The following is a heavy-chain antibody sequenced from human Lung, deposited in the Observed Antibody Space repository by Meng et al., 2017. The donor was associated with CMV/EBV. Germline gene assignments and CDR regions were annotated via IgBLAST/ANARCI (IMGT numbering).Heavy chain of an antibody. D-gene: IGHD4-17*01. CDR1: GYTFTSYG. V-gene: IGHV1-18*01. CDR2: ISAYNGNT. J-gene: IGHJ5*02. CDR3: ARDWLSGDYLWGWFDP. Sequence: QVQLVQSGAEVKKPGASVKVACKDSGYTFTSYGISWVRQAPGQGLEWMGWISAYNGNTNYAQKLQGRVTMTTDTSTSTAYMELRSLRSDDTAVYYCARDWLSGDYLWGWFDPWGQGTLVTVSS.